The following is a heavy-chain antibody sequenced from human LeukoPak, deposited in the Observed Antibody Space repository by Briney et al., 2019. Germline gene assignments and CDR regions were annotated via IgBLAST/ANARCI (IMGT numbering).Heavy chain of an antibody. CDR3: ARDRGTWNDDGFDY. CDR1: SGSISSYY. D-gene: IGHD1-1*01. V-gene: IGHV4-4*07. CDR2: IYISGST. J-gene: IGHJ4*02. Sequence: SETLSLTCTVSSGSISSYYWSWIRQPAGKGLEWIGRIYISGSTNYNPSLKSRVTMSVDTSKNQFSLKLSSVTAADTAVYYCARDRGTWNDDGFDYWGQGTLVTVSS.